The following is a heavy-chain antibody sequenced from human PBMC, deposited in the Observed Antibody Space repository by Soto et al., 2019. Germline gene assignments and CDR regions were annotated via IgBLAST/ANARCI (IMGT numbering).Heavy chain of an antibody. Sequence: GGSLRLSCAASGFTFSSYWMSWVRQAPGKGLEWVANIKQNGSEKYYVDSVKGRFTISRDNAKNSLYLQMNSLRAEDTAVYYCARDLNTMVRGVIIKSYYYYGMDVWGQGTTVTVSS. V-gene: IGHV3-7*01. D-gene: IGHD3-10*01. CDR3: ARDLNTMVRGVIIKSYYYYGMDV. J-gene: IGHJ6*02. CDR2: IKQNGSEK. CDR1: GFTFSSYW.